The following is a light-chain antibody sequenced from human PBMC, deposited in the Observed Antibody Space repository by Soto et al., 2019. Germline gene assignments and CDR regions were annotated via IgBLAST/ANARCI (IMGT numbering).Light chain of an antibody. CDR2: DAS. CDR3: QQRNNSIT. CDR1: QSVSRSF. J-gene: IGKJ5*01. V-gene: IGKV3D-20*02. Sequence: LAQYAAPLPFSPGERAALSCRASQSVSRSFLAWYQQKPGQPPRLIIYDASNRATGIPASFSGSGSGTDFTLTISSLEPEDFAVYYCQQRNNSITFGQGTRLEIK.